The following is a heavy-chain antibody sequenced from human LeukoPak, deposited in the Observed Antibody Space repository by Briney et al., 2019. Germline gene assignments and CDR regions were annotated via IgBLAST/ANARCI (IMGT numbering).Heavy chain of an antibody. CDR2: TVGRGTT. V-gene: IGHV3-23*01. CDR3: AKCSTSAYTTGWCNWIDP. CDR1: GFTFTSDA. D-gene: IGHD6-19*01. Sequence: GGSLRLSCVASGFTFTSDAMNWVRQAPGKGLEWVSSTVGRGTTQYADSVKGRFTVSRDTSKNTLYLQMDSLRADDTAVYYCAKCSTSAYTTGWCNWIDPWGQGTLVTVSS. J-gene: IGHJ5*02.